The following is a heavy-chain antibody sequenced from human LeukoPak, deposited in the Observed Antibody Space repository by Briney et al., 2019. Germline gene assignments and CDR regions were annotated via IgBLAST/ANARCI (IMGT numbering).Heavy chain of an antibody. CDR1: GGSISSGTHY. Sequence: SETLSLTCAVSGGSISSGTHYWSWIRQHPGQGLEWIGHIYNTGSAYYNPSLMSRVSISIDTSENQFSLKLSSVTAADTAVYYCASTHCASPSCYSYYYSGLDVWGQGTTVIVSS. V-gene: IGHV4-31*11. J-gene: IGHJ6*02. CDR3: ASTHCASPSCYSYYYSGLDV. D-gene: IGHD2-2*01. CDR2: IYNTGSA.